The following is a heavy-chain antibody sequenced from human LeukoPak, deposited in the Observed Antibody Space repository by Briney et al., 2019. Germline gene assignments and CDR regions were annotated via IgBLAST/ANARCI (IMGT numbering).Heavy chain of an antibody. CDR3: ARVTYYHDSSGYYYLDY. Sequence: GGSLRLSCADSGFTFSSFWMSWVRQAPGKGLEWVANIKEDGSEKYYVDSVKGRFSVSRDNAKNSLYLQMNSLRGEDTAVYYCARVTYYHDSSGYYYLDYWGQGILATVSS. J-gene: IGHJ4*02. V-gene: IGHV3-7*01. CDR1: GFTFSSFW. CDR2: IKEDGSEK. D-gene: IGHD3-22*01.